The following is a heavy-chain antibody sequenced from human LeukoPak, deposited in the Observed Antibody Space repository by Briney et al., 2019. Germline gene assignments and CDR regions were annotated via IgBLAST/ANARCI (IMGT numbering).Heavy chain of an antibody. CDR1: GFTFSSYG. V-gene: IGHV3-7*01. CDR2: IKQDGSEK. D-gene: IGHD2-2*01. J-gene: IGHJ4*02. CDR3: ARNSLYCSSTSCRYFDY. Sequence: GRSLRLSCAASGFTFSSYGMHWVRQAPGKGLEWVANIKQDGSEKYYVDSVKGRFTISRDNAKNSLYLQMNSLRAEDTAVYYCARNSLYCSSTSCRYFDYWGQGTLVTVSS.